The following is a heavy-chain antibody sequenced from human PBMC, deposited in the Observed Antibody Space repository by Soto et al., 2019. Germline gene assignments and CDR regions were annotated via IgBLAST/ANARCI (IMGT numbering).Heavy chain of an antibody. Sequence: EVQLVESGGDLVQPGGSLRLSCAASGFNFGGYWMTWVRQAPGKGLEWVANINQDGSKKSYLDSVRGRFTVSRDNAKNSVFLQINSLRVEDSALYYCARDVSPVSSGWWFEAFDLWGPGTMVTVSS. CDR2: INQDGSKK. D-gene: IGHD6-25*01. V-gene: IGHV3-7*05. CDR3: ARDVSPVSSGWWFEAFDL. CDR1: GFNFGGYW. J-gene: IGHJ3*01.